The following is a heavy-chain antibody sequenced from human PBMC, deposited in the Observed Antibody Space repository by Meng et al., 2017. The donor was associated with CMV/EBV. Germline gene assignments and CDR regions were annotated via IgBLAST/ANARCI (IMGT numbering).Heavy chain of an antibody. CDR1: GGSFSGYY. J-gene: IGHJ4*02. V-gene: IGHV4-34*01. D-gene: IGHD3-3*02. CDR2: INHSGST. Sequence: QVQLPQWGAGLLKPSETLSLTCAVYGGSFSGYYWSWIRQPPGKGLEWIGEINHSGSTNYNPSLKSRVTISVDTSKNQFSLKLSSVTAADTAVYYCARGTIFGVVWIGYFDYWGQGTLVTVSS. CDR3: ARGTIFGVVWIGYFDY.